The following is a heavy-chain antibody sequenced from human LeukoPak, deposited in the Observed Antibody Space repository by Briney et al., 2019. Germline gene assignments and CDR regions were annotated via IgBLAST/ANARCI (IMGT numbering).Heavy chain of an antibody. CDR2: IYSGGST. J-gene: IGHJ3*02. CDR1: GVTVSNNY. V-gene: IGHV3-53*01. Sequence: GGSLRLSCAASGVTVSNNYMSWVRQAPGKGLEWVSVIYSGGSTYYADSVKGRFTISRDNSKNTLYLQMNSLRAEDTAVYYCARERVLGAALAFDIWGQGTTVTVSS. CDR3: ARERVLGAALAFDI. D-gene: IGHD6-13*01.